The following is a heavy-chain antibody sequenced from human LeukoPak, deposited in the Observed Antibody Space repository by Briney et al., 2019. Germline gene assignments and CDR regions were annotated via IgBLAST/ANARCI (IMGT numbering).Heavy chain of an antibody. CDR2: IIPIFGTA. CDR1: GGTFSSYA. D-gene: IGHD1-26*01. Sequence: EASVKVSCKASGGTFSSYAISWVRQAPGQGLEWMGGIIPIFGTANYAQKFQGRVTITADESTSTAYMELSSLRSEDTAVYYCARDGYSGSLPFDYWGRGTLVTVSS. J-gene: IGHJ4*02. CDR3: ARDGYSGSLPFDY. V-gene: IGHV1-69*13.